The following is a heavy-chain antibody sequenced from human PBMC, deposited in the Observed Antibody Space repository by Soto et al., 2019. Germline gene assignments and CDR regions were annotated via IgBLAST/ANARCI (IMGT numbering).Heavy chain of an antibody. D-gene: IGHD4-17*01. CDR2: ISSSSSTI. J-gene: IGHJ4*02. V-gene: IGHV3-48*02. CDR3: ASGKDYAEGCY. CDR1: GFTFSSYS. Sequence: EVQLVESGGGLVQPGGSLRLSCAASGFTFSSYSMNWVRQAPGKGLEWVSYISSSSSTIYYADSVKGRFTISRDNAKNSRYLQMNSLRDEDTAVYYCASGKDYAEGCYWGQGTLVTVSS.